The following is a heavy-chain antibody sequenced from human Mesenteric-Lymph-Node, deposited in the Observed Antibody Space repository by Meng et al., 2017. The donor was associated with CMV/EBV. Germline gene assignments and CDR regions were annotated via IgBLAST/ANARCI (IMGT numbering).Heavy chain of an antibody. J-gene: IGHJ5*02. V-gene: IGHV1-18*04. CDR2: ISAYNGNT. CDR3: ARDWVVPAATNMATFDP. CDR1: YTFTSYG. D-gene: IGHD2-2*01. Sequence: YTFTSYGISWVRQAPGQGLEWMGWISAYNGNTNYAQKLQGRGTMTTDTSTSTAYMELRSLRSDDTAVYYCARDWVVPAATNMATFDPWGQGTLVTVSS.